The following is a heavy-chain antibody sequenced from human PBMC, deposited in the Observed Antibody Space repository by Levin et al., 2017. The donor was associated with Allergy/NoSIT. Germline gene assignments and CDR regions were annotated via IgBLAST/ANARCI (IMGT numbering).Heavy chain of an antibody. CDR1: GFTFSSYG. D-gene: IGHD2-2*01. Sequence: AGGSLRLSCAASGFTFSSYGMHWVRQAPGKGLEWVAVISYDGSNKYYADSVKGRFTISRDNSKNTLYLQMNSLRAEDTAVYYCAKDTESPQHAHPTLYYYYGMDVWGQGTTVTVSS. CDR3: AKDTESPQHAHPTLYYYYGMDV. V-gene: IGHV3-30*18. J-gene: IGHJ6*02. CDR2: ISYDGSNK.